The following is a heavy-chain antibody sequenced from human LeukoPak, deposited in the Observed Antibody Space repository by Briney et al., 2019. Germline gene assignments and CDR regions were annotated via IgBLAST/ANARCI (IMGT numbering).Heavy chain of an antibody. CDR3: ARGKYYYDSSGRVDAYYFDY. D-gene: IGHD3-22*01. J-gene: IGHJ4*02. V-gene: IGHV1-46*01. CDR2: INPSGGST. Sequence: GASVKVSCKASGYTFTSYYMHWVRQAPGQGLEWMGIINPSGGSTSYAQKFQGRVTVTRDTSTSTVYMELSSLRSEDTAVYYCARGKYYYDSSGRVDAYYFDYWGQGTLVTVSS. CDR1: GYTFTSYY.